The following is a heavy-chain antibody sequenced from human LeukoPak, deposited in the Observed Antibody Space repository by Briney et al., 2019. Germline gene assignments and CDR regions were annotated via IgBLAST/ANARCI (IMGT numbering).Heavy chain of an antibody. CDR2: MTNSGNTI. CDR1: GITFSGYS. CDR3: ARVGGATAVTMYFEY. Sequence: GGSLTLSCVVSGITFSGYSMIWVRQAPGKGLEWLSFMTNSGNTIFYAESVKDRFTISRDNAKKSLYLQMNSLRDEDTAVYYCARVGGATAVTMYFEYWGQGALVTVTS. V-gene: IGHV3-48*02. J-gene: IGHJ4*02. D-gene: IGHD1-26*01.